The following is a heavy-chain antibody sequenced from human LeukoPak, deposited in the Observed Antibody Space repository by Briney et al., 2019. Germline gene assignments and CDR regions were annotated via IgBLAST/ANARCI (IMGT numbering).Heavy chain of an antibody. Sequence: PSETLSLTCTVSGGSISSYYWSWIRQPAGKGQEWIGRIYTSGSTNYNPSLKSRVTMSVDTSKNQFSLKLSSVTAADTAVYYCARDPSGRGVYYYYMDVWGKGTTVTVSS. CDR2: IYTSGST. V-gene: IGHV4-4*07. D-gene: IGHD2-15*01. CDR3: ARDPSGRGVYYYYMDV. J-gene: IGHJ6*03. CDR1: GGSISSYY.